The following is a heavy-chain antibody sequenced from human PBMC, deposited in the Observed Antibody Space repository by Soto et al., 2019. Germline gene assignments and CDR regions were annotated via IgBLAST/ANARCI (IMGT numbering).Heavy chain of an antibody. CDR3: ATGHIAAAGSWS. Sequence: EVQVLESGGGLVQPGGSLRLSCAASGFTFRTYAMSWVRQAPGKGLEWVSTVSGNGGSTSYADSAKGRFTISRDNSKNTLYLQMNSLRAEDTAVYYCATGHIAAAGSWSWGQGTLVTVS. D-gene: IGHD6-13*01. CDR2: VSGNGGST. V-gene: IGHV3-23*01. CDR1: GFTFRTYA. J-gene: IGHJ5*02.